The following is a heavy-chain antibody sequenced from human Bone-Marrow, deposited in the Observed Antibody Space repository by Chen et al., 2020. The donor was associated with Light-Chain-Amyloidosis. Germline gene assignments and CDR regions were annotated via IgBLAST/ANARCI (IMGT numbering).Heavy chain of an antibody. CDR2: INVGKGNT. J-gene: IGHJ4*02. CDR1: GYRFSGYA. V-gene: IGHV1-3*01. D-gene: IGHD2-8*01. Sequence: LHVVQSGPEVKKPGASVNVYCKTSGYRFSGYALHWVRQAPGQRPEWIGWINVGKGNTKYSRRLQDRVTITGDTVATTAYMELNSLKSEDTAVYYCAAAINGEYFEFWGPGTLVTVSS. CDR3: AAAINGEYFEF.